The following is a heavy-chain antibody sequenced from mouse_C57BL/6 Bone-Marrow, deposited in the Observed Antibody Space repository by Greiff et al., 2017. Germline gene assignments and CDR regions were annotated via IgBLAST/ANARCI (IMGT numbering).Heavy chain of an antibody. CDR3: ARPYYSNYWYFDV. CDR2: IYPGSGST. D-gene: IGHD2-5*01. CDR1: GYTFTSYW. V-gene: IGHV1-55*01. Sequence: VQLQQPGAELVKPGASVKMSCKASGYTFTSYWITWVKQRPGQGLEWIGDIYPGSGSTNYNEKFKSKATLPVDTSSSTAYMQLSSLTSEDAAVYDCARPYYSNYWYFDVWGTGTTVTVSS. J-gene: IGHJ1*03.